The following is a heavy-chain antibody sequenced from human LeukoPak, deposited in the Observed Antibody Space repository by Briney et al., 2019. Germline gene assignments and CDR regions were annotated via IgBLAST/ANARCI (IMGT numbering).Heavy chain of an antibody. CDR1: GFTFSNYN. V-gene: IGHV3-48*04. CDR2: ITSSSSAI. CDR3: ARGPRYFDY. J-gene: IGHJ4*02. Sequence: GGSLRLSCAASGFTFSNYNLNWVRQAPGKGLEWLSYITSSSSAIYYADSVKGRFTISRDNAKNSLYLQMNSLRAEDTAVYYCARGPRYFDYWGQGALVTVSS.